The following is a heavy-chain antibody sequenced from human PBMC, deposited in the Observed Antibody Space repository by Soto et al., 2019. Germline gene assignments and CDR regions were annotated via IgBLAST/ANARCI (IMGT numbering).Heavy chain of an antibody. D-gene: IGHD1-26*01. J-gene: IGHJ4*02. CDR3: AIYLGYSGSYIFDV. V-gene: IGHV5-10-1*01. Sequence: GEALKISCKGSGYSFTSYWISWVRQMPGKGLEWMGRIDPSDSYTNYRPSFQGHVTISADKSISTAYLQWSSLKASDPAMYYWAIYLGYSGSYIFDVWGQGTLVTVFS. CDR2: IDPSDSYT. CDR1: GYSFTSYW.